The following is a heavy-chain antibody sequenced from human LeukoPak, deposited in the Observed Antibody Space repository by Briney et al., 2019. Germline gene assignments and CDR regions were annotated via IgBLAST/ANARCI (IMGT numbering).Heavy chain of an antibody. CDR2: ISYDGSSK. Sequence: GGSLRLSCAASGFTFSTYAMHWVRQAPGKGLEWVAVISYDGSSKYYADSVKGRFTISRDNARNSLYLQMNSLRAEDTAVYYCARDNYDSSGPYYFDYWGQGTLVTVSS. D-gene: IGHD3-22*01. V-gene: IGHV3-30*04. J-gene: IGHJ4*02. CDR3: ARDNYDSSGPYYFDY. CDR1: GFTFSTYA.